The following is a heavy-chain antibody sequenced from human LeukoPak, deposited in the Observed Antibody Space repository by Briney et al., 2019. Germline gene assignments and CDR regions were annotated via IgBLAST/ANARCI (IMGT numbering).Heavy chain of an antibody. J-gene: IGHJ6*02. CDR3: ARAMDV. CDR1: GFTFSSYA. CDR2: ISYDGSNK. Sequence: GGSLRLSCAASGFTFSSYAMHWVRQAPGKGLEWVAVISYDGSNKYYADSVKGRFTISRDNSKNTLYLQMNSLRAEDTAVYYCARAMDVWGQGTTVTASS. V-gene: IGHV3-30*04.